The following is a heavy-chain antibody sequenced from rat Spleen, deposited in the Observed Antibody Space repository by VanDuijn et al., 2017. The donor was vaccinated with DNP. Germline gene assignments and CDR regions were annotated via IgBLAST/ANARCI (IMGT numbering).Heavy chain of an antibody. CDR1: GFIFSSYW. D-gene: IGHD1-4*01. V-gene: IGHV5-31*01. Sequence: EVQLVESGGGPVQPGRSLKLSCVASGFIFSSYWMYWIRQAPGKGLEWVASISNTGDNTYYSDSVKGRFTISRDNAKSTLYLQMDSLRSEDTATYYCARSRLPGYYPFACWGQGTLVTVSS. CDR2: ISNTGDNT. J-gene: IGHJ3*01. CDR3: ARSRLPGYYPFAC.